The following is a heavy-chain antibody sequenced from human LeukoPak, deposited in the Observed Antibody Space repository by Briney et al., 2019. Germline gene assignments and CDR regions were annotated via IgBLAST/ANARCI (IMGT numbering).Heavy chain of an antibody. CDR1: GGSISSYY. J-gene: IGHJ5*02. V-gene: IGHV4-4*07. CDR3: ARDINQLEPRLCWFDP. CDR2: IYTSGST. D-gene: IGHD1-1*01. Sequence: SQTLSLTCTVSGGSISSYYWSWIRQPAGKGLEWIGRIYTSGSTNYNPSLKSRVTMSVDTSKNQFSLKLSSVTAADTAVYYCARDINQLEPRLCWFDPWGQGTLVTVSS.